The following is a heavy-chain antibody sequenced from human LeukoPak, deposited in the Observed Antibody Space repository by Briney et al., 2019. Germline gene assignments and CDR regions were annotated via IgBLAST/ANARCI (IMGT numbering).Heavy chain of an antibody. J-gene: IGHJ4*02. Sequence: PGGSLRLSCAASGFTFSSYAMSWVRQAPGKGLEWVSAISGSGGSTYYADSVKGRFTISRDNSKNTLYLQMNSLRAEDTAVYYCAKDAATYYDSSGYYFGYFDYWGQGTLVTVSS. CDR2: ISGSGGST. CDR3: AKDAATYYDSSGYYFGYFDY. V-gene: IGHV3-23*01. D-gene: IGHD3-22*01. CDR1: GFTFSSYA.